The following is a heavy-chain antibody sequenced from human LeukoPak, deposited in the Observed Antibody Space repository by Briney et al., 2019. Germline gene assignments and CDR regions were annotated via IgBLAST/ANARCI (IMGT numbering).Heavy chain of an antibody. CDR1: GFTFSSYA. V-gene: IGHV3-23*01. D-gene: IGHD3-22*01. Sequence: GVLRLSCAASGFTFSSYAMSWVRQAPGKGLEWVSAISGSGGSTYYADSVKGRFTISRDNSKNTLYLQMNSLRAEDTAVYYCAKDLRYYDSSGYYYLGAGSFYYWGQGTLVTVSS. J-gene: IGHJ4*02. CDR2: ISGSGGST. CDR3: AKDLRYYDSSGYYYLGAGSFYY.